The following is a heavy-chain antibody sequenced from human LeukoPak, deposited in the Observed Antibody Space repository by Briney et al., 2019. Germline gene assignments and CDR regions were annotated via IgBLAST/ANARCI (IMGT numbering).Heavy chain of an antibody. D-gene: IGHD3-22*01. CDR2: VHFSGST. CDR3: ARLRDSSGYFTDYFDY. CDR1: GGSVSSGSYY. V-gene: IGHV4-61*09. J-gene: IGHJ4*02. Sequence: PSQTLSLTCTASGGSVSSGSYYWSWIRQPAGKALEWVGYVHFSGSTNYNPSLKSRVTISLDTSNNQFSLKLSSVTAADTAVYYCARLRDSSGYFTDYFDYWGQGTLVTVSS.